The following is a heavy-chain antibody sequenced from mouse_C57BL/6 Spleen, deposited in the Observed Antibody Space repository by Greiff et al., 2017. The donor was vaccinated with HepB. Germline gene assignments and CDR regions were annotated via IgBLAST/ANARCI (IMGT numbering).Heavy chain of an antibody. CDR2: IDPSDSET. D-gene: IGHD1-1*01. J-gene: IGHJ2*01. CDR1: GYTFTSYW. V-gene: IGHV1-52*01. CDR3: ARFITTVVATHYFDY. Sequence: VQLQQPGAELVRPGSSVKLSCKASGYTFTSYWMHWVKQRPIQGLEWIGNIDPSDSETHYNQKFKDKATLTVDKSSSTAYMQLSSLTSEDSAVYYCARFITTVVATHYFDYWGQGTTLTVSS.